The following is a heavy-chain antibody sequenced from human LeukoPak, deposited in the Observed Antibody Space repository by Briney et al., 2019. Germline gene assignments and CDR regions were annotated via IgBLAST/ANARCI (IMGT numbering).Heavy chain of an antibody. CDR3: ATGGGYGSGSYLDY. J-gene: IGHJ4*02. CDR1: GFTVSSNS. Sequence: GRSLRLSCLASGFTVSSNSMSWVRQAPGKGLEWVSVIYSGGSTYYADSVKGRFTISRDNSKNTLYLQMNSLRAEDTAVYYCATGGGYGSGSYLDYWGQGTLVTVSS. D-gene: IGHD3-10*01. V-gene: IGHV3-66*01. CDR2: IYSGGST.